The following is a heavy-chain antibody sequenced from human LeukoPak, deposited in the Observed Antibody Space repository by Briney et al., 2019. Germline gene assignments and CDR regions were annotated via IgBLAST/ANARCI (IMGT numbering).Heavy chain of an antibody. Sequence: GGSLRLSCAASGFTFSNYAMSWVRQAPGKGLEWVSTISGSGGSTYFADSVKGRFSISRDNSKNTLFLQMNSLRAEDTAVYYCAKLYGEAGAFDIWAKGQWSPSLQ. J-gene: IGHJ3*02. CDR3: AKLYGEAGAFDI. CDR2: ISGSGGST. V-gene: IGHV3-23*01. CDR1: GFTFSNYA. D-gene: IGHD4-17*01.